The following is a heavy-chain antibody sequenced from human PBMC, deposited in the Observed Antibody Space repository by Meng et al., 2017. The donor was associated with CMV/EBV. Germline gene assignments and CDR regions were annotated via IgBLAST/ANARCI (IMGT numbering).Heavy chain of an antibody. CDR1: GFIFSRYE. J-gene: IGHJ4*02. V-gene: IGHV3-48*03. CDR2: ISSSGSTT. D-gene: IGHD2-2*01. Sequence: GESLKISCAASGFIFSRYEMNWVRQAPGKGLEWLSYISSSGSTTYYADSVKGRFTISRDDAKNSLSLQMNSLRADDTAVYYCARDRAGHCSTSSCATFDYWGQGTLVTVSS. CDR3: ARDRAGHCSTSSCATFDY.